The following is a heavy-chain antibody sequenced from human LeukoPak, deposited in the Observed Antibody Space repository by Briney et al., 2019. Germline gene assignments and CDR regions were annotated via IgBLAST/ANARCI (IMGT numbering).Heavy chain of an antibody. CDR2: ISSSGGST. V-gene: IGHV3-23*01. CDR3: AKRDLGY. J-gene: IGHJ4*02. CDR1: GFTFSTYA. Sequence: GGSLRLSCAASGFTFSTYAMSWVRQAPGKGLEWVSTISSSGGSTYYADSVKGRFTISRDNSKNTLFLQMNSLRAEDTALYFYAKRDLGYWGQGTLVTVSS.